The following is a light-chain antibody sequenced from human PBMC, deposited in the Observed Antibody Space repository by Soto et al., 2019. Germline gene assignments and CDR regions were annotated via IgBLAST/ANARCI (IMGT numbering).Light chain of an antibody. J-gene: IGLJ2*01. V-gene: IGLV3-21*04. CDR2: YDT. Sequence: SYELTQPPSVSVAPGKTARITCGGNNIGSKSVHWYQQKPGQAPVLVIYYDTDRPSGIPERFSGSNSGNTATLTISGVEAGDEADYYCQVWDSSSDHVVFGGGTKVTVL. CDR1: NIGSKS. CDR3: QVWDSSSDHVV.